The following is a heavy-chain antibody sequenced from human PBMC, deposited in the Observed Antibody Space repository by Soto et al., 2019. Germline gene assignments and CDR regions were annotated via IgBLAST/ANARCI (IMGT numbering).Heavy chain of an antibody. D-gene: IGHD3-22*01. J-gene: IGHJ3*02. V-gene: IGHV4-30-4*01. CDR3: ARDSTYYFDSSGSAVRAFDI. Sequence: QVQLQESGSGLVKPSQTLSLTCTVSGGSISSDDYYWSWIRQPPGKGLEWIGYIYYSGSTYYNPSLTSRLNISLDTSKHQYSLKLSSVTAADTAVYYCARDSTYYFDSSGSAVRAFDIWGQGTMVTVSS. CDR1: GGSISSDDYY. CDR2: IYYSGST.